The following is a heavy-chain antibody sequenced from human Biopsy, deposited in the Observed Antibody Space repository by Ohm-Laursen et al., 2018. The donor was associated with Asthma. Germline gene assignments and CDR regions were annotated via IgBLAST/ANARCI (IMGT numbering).Heavy chain of an antibody. D-gene: IGHD1-26*01. CDR1: GFTFSNYG. Sequence: SLRLSCSASGFTFSNYGMHWVRQAPGKGLDWVAVISFDGSNKNYTDSVKGRFTISRDNSRNTLHLQMNSLRSEDTAVYYCAKDVFPGWELRRGPDYWGQGTLVTVSS. CDR3: AKDVFPGWELRRGPDY. V-gene: IGHV3-30*18. J-gene: IGHJ4*02. CDR2: ISFDGSNK.